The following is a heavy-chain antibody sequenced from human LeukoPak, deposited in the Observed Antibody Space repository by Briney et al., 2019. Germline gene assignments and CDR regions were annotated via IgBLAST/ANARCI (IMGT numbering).Heavy chain of an antibody. V-gene: IGHV1-18*01. D-gene: IGHD3-22*01. CDR3: ARGPGERRGYYPLEDSYYYYYMDV. J-gene: IGHJ6*03. Sequence: ASVKVSCKASGYTFTSSGISWVRQAPGQGLEWMGWISAYKGNTNYAQKLQGRVTMTTDTSTSTAYMELRSLRYDDTTVYYCARGPGERRGYYPLEDSYYYYYMDVWGKGTTVTVSS. CDR2: ISAYKGNT. CDR1: GYTFTSSG.